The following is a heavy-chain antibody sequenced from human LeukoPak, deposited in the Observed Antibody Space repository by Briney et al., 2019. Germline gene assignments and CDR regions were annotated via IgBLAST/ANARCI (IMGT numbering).Heavy chain of an antibody. CDR1: GGSISSGGYY. Sequence: SETLSLTCTVSGGSISSGGYYWSWIRQHPGKGLEWIGYIYYSGSTSYNPSLKRRVTISVDTSKNHFSLNLSSVTAADTAVYYCARGNGYSNQNWFDPWGQGTLVTVSS. D-gene: IGHD4-11*01. CDR3: ARGNGYSNQNWFDP. J-gene: IGHJ5*02. CDR2: IYYSGST. V-gene: IGHV4-31*03.